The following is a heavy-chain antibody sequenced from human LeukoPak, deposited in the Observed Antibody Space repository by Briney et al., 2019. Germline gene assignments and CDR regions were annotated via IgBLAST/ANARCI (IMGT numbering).Heavy chain of an antibody. CDR1: GFTFSSYA. D-gene: IGHD3-9*01. CDR2: ISYDGSNK. V-gene: IGHV3-30-3*01. Sequence: SGGSLRLSCAASGFTFSSYAMHWVRQAPGKGLEWVAFISYDGSNKYYADSVKGRFTISRDNAKNSLYLQMNSLRAEDTAVYYCAREGQDYDILTGYYIAFDIWGQGTMVTVSS. CDR3: AREGQDYDILTGYYIAFDI. J-gene: IGHJ3*02.